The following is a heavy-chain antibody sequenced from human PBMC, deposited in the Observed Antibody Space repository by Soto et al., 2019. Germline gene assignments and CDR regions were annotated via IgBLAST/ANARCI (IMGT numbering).Heavy chain of an antibody. CDR3: ARDTSNSFDY. V-gene: IGHV1-18*01. CDR2: ISPHNGNT. D-gene: IGHD2-2*01. J-gene: IGHJ4*02. CDR1: GYTFNTYF. Sequence: HVQLVQSGGELKKPGASVKVSCNTSGYTFNTYFITWVRQAPGQGLEWMGWISPHNGNTNYAEKFQGRVTMTTDTMTKTAYMELRNLRFDDTAVYYCARDTSNSFDYWGQGTLATVSS.